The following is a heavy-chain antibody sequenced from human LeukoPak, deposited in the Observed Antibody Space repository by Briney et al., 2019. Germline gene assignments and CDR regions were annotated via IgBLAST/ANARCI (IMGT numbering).Heavy chain of an antibody. CDR2: IYYSGST. V-gene: IGHV4-31*03. D-gene: IGHD4-23*01. CDR3: ARRPRYGGNSAFDY. CDR1: GGSISSGGYS. Sequence: SETLSLTCTVSGGSISSGGYSWSWIRQHPGKGLEWIGYIYYSGSTYYNPSLKSRVTISVDTSKNQFSLKLSSVTAADTAVYYCARRPRYGGNSAFDYWGQGTLVTVSS. J-gene: IGHJ4*02.